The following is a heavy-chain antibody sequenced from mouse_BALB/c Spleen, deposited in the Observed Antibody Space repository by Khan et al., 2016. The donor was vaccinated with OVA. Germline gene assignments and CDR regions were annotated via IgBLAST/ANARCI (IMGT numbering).Heavy chain of an antibody. D-gene: IGHD2-14*01. V-gene: IGHV5-6-5*01. CDR3: AREAYRYDEYYFDD. J-gene: IGHJ2*01. CDR2: ISSGGTT. Sequence: EVQLVESGGDLVKPGGSLKLSCAVSGFTFSSSVMSWVRQTPETRLEWVASISSGGTTAYPDSVKGRFPISRDTARHLMYLQMRSLESEEQAMYYCAREAYRYDEYYFDDWGQGSTLTVSS. CDR1: GFTFSSSV.